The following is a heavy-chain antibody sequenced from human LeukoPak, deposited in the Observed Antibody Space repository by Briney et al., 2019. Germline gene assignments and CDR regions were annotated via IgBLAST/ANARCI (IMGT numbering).Heavy chain of an antibody. Sequence: SETLSLTCTVSGGSISSYYWSWIRQPPGKAPEWIGYIYYSGSTRYNPSLKSRVTISVDTSKNQISLKLGSVTAADTAVYYCARHDVAGATTDYFQHWGQGTLVTVSS. CDR3: ARHDVAGATTDYFQH. CDR1: GGSISSYY. D-gene: IGHD1-26*01. J-gene: IGHJ1*01. CDR2: IYYSGST. V-gene: IGHV4-59*08.